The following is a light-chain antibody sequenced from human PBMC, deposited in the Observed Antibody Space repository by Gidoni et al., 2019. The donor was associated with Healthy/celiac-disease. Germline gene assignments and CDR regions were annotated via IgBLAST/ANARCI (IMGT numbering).Light chain of an antibody. CDR2: KDS. CDR3: QSADSSGTYPVV. J-gene: IGLJ2*01. V-gene: IGLV3-25*03. Sequence: SYELTQPPSVSVSPGQTARITCPGDALPKQYAYCYQQKPGQAPVRVIYKDSERPSGIPERFSGSSSGTTVTLTISGVQAEDEADYYCQSADSSGTYPVVFGGGTKLTV. CDR1: ALPKQY.